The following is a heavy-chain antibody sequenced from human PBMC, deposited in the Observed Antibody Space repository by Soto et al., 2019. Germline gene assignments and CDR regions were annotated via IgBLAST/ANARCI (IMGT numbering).Heavy chain of an antibody. Sequence: EQLVESGGGGVRPGTSLRLSCEASGFNFTYNAMHWVRQAPGKGLEWVAVISFNGRKKFYARSVKGRFTISRDNSKNTLYLQINNLRPGDTAVYYCARDWLRRDDILTPSWNFNLWGQGTLVTAS. J-gene: IGHJ2*01. D-gene: IGHD3-9*01. CDR2: ISFNGRKK. CDR3: ARDWLRRDDILTPSWNFNL. CDR1: GFNFTYNA. V-gene: IGHV3-30*04.